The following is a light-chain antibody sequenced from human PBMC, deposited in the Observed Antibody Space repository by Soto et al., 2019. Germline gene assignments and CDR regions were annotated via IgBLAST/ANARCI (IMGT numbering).Light chain of an antibody. CDR1: SSDVGGYNY. Sequence: QSVLTQPASVSGSPGQSITISCTGTSSDVGGYNYVSWYQQHPGNAPKLMIYDVSNRPSGVSNRFSGSKSGNTASLAISGLEAEDEAAYYCSSYTSSSTLVFGGGTKVTVL. CDR3: SSYTSSSTLV. V-gene: IGLV2-14*01. CDR2: DVS. J-gene: IGLJ2*01.